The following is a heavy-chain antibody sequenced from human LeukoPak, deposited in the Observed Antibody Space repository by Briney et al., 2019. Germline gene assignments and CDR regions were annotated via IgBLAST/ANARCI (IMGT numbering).Heavy chain of an antibody. CDR1: GYSFTSYG. CDR3: ARDVLPTYSSSWSLNPGDWYFDL. Sequence: ASVKVSCKASGYSFTSYGITWVRQAPGQGLEWMGWISAYNGNTNYAQKLQGRATMTTDTSTSTAYMELRSLRSDDTAVYYCARDVLPTYSSSWSLNPGDWYFDLWGRGTLVTVSS. CDR2: ISAYNGNT. V-gene: IGHV1-18*01. D-gene: IGHD6-13*01. J-gene: IGHJ2*01.